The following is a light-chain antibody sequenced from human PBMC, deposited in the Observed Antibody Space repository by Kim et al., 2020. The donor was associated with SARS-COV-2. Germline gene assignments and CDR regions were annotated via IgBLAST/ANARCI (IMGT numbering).Light chain of an antibody. CDR3: ASWDDTLSGWV. Sequence: QRITISCSGSSSNIGSNSVNWYQQVPGTAPKVLIYSNNQRPSGVPDRFSASRSGTAASLAISGLQSEEEADYYCASWDDTLSGWVFGGGTQLTVL. CDR1: SSNIGSNS. V-gene: IGLV1-44*01. CDR2: SNN. J-gene: IGLJ3*02.